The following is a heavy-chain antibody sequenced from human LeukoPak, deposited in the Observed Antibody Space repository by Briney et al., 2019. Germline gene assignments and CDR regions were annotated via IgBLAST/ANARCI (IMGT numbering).Heavy chain of an antibody. CDR1: GGSFSGYY. CDR2: INHSGST. V-gene: IGHV4-34*01. J-gene: IGHJ6*03. D-gene: IGHD3-22*01. Sequence: SETLSLTCAVYGGSFSGYYWSWIRQPPGKGLEWIGEINHSGSTNYNPSLKSRVTISVDTSKNQFSLKRSSVTAADTAVYYCARRSSGYPYYYYYYMDVRGKGTTVTVSS. CDR3: ARRSSGYPYYYYYYMDV.